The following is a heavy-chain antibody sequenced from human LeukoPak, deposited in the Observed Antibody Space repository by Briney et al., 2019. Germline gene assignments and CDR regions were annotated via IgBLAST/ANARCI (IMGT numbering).Heavy chain of an antibody. J-gene: IGHJ4*02. D-gene: IGHD3-10*01. V-gene: IGHV1-2*02. CDR3: AREVGYLLGEYRLGF. Sequence: ASVKLSCKASGYSITGYYMHWVRQAPGQGLEWMGWINPDSGDTKYAQKFQGRVTMTRDTSISTAYMGVSRLRFDDTAMYYCAREVGYLLGEYRLGFWGPGTLVTVSS. CDR2: INPDSGDT. CDR1: GYSITGYY.